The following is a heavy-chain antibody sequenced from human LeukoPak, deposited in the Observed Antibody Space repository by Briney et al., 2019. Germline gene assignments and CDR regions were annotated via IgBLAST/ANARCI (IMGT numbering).Heavy chain of an antibody. J-gene: IGHJ5*01. D-gene: IGHD5-18*01. CDR3: AKDRTAYSYGAIDS. CDR2: LTWNSGTI. Sequence: QPGRSLRLSCAASGFTFDDYAMHWVRQVPGKGPEWVSGLTWNSGTIGYAASVKGRFTVSRDNAKNSLYLQMNSLKPEDSALYYCAKDRTAYSYGAIDSWGQGTLVTVYS. V-gene: IGHV3-9*01. CDR1: GFTFDDYA.